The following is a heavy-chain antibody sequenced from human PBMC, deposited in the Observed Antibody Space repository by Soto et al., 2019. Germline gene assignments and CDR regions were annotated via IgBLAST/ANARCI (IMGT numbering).Heavy chain of an antibody. Sequence: SETLSLTCTVSGGSISSYYWSWIRQPPGKGLEWIGYIYYSGSTNYNPCLKSRVTISVDTSKNQFSLKLSSVTAADTAVYYCARSRAYNWNYVDYWGQGTLVTVSS. CDR3: ARSRAYNWNYVDY. V-gene: IGHV4-59*01. CDR2: IYYSGST. D-gene: IGHD1-20*01. CDR1: GGSISSYY. J-gene: IGHJ4*02.